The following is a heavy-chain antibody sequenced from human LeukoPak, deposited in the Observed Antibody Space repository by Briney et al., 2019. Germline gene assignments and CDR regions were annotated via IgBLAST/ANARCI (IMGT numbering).Heavy chain of an antibody. CDR3: AGGGYTNWVDP. D-gene: IGHD3-16*01. V-gene: IGHV3-11*03. J-gene: IGHJ5*02. CDR1: GFSFSDFY. CDR2: ISGSGSYR. Sequence: PGGSLTLSCALSGFSFSDFYMSWLRQAPGKGLEWVSWISGSGSYRNYAESVKGRFTISRDNAKKSLYLQMNSLRAEDTAVYYCAGGGYTNWVDPWGQGTLVTVSS.